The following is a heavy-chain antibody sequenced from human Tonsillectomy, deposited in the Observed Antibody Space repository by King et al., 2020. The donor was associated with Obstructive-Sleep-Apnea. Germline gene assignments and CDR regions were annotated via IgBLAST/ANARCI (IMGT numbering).Heavy chain of an antibody. CDR3: AKGIRYYDSSGYDY. D-gene: IGHD3-22*01. J-gene: IGHJ4*02. CDR1: GFTFSSYG. V-gene: IGHV3-33*06. CDR2: IWYDGSNK. Sequence: VQLVESGGGVVQPGRSLRLSCAASGFTFSSYGMHWVRQDPGKGLEWVAVIWYDGSNKYYADSVKGRFTISRDNSKNTLYLQMNSLRAEDTAVYYCAKGIRYYDSSGYDYWGQGTLVTVSS.